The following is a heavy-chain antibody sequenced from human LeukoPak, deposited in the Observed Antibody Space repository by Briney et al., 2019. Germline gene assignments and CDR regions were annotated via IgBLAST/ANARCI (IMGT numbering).Heavy chain of an antibody. CDR2: FDPEDGET. CDR3: ARDLLCSGGSCYSRVFDY. J-gene: IGHJ4*02. D-gene: IGHD2-15*01. V-gene: IGHV1-24*01. CDR1: GYTLTELS. Sequence: ASVKVSCKVSGYTLTELSMHWVRQAPGKGLEWMGGFDPEDGETIYAQKFQGRVTMTEDTSTDTAYMELSSLRSEDTAVYYCARDLLCSGGSCYSRVFDYWGQGTLVTVSS.